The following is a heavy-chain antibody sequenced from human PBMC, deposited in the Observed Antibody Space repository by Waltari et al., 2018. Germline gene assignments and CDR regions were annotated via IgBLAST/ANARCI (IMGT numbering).Heavy chain of an antibody. Sequence: QLQLQESGPGLVKPSETLSLTCTVSGGSISSSSYYWGWIRQPPGKGLEWIGSIYYSGSTYYNPSLKSRVTISVDTSKNQFSLKLSSVTAADTAVYYCARAGDYYDSSGYWVGWFDPWGQGTLVTVSS. V-gene: IGHV4-39*07. CDR3: ARAGDYYDSSGYWVGWFDP. J-gene: IGHJ5*02. CDR2: IYYSGST. CDR1: GGSISSSSYY. D-gene: IGHD3-22*01.